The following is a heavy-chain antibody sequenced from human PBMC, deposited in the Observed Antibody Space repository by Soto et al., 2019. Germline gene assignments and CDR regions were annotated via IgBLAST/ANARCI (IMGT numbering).Heavy chain of an antibody. V-gene: IGHV4-34*01. J-gene: IGHJ4*02. D-gene: IGHD3-9*01. CDR2: INHSGST. Sequence: SETLSLTCAVYGGSFSGYYWSWIRQPPGKGLEWIGEINHSGSTNYNPSLKSRVTISVDTSKNQFSLKLSSVTAADTAVYYCARGSQYDILTGYYTEEFHDYWGQGTLVTVSS. CDR1: GGSFSGYY. CDR3: ARGSQYDILTGYYTEEFHDY.